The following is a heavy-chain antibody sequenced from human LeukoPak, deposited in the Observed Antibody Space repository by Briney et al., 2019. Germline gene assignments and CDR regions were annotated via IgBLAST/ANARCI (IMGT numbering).Heavy chain of an antibody. CDR2: ISGSGGST. D-gene: IGHD3-10*01. J-gene: IGHJ6*02. CDR1: GFTFAKFA. CDR3: AKEEWTMVRGVPYYYGMDV. V-gene: IGHV3-23*01. Sequence: HPGGSLRLSCAISGFTFAKFAMSWVRQAPGKGLEWVSTISGSGGSTYYADSVKGRFTISRDNSKNTLYLQMNSLRAEDTAVYYCAKEEWTMVRGVPYYYGMDVWGQGTTVTVSS.